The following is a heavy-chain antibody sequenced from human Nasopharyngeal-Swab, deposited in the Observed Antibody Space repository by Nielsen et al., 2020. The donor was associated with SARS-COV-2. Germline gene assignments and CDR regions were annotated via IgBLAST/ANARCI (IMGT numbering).Heavy chain of an antibody. V-gene: IGHV3-30*18. Sequence: GESLKISCAASGFTFSSYGMHWVRQAPGKGLEWVAVISYDGSNKYHADSVKGRFTISRDNSKNTLYLQMNSLRAEDTAVYYCAKDRIVVVTVWYYFDYWGQGTLVTVSS. CDR1: GFTFSSYG. CDR3: AKDRIVVVTVWYYFDY. CDR2: ISYDGSNK. J-gene: IGHJ4*02. D-gene: IGHD2-21*02.